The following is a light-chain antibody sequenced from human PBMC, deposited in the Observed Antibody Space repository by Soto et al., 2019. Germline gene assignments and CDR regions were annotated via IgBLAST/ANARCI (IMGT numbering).Light chain of an antibody. V-gene: IGLV2-23*01. CDR2: EGN. CDR1: SSDVGNYEA. CDR3: SSYTGSGTFI. J-gene: IGLJ2*01. Sequence: QSALTQPASVSGPPGQSITISCTGTSSDVGNYEAVSWYQHHPGEAPKLIIHEGNKRPSGISNRFSGSYSGNTASLTISGLQIDDEADYYCSSYTGSGTFIFGGGTKLTVL.